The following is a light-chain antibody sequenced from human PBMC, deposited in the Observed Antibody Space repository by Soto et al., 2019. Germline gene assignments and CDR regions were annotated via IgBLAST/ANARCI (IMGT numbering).Light chain of an antibody. CDR2: KAS. J-gene: IGKJ1*01. Sequence: DIQMTQSPSTLSGSVGDRVTITCRASQTISSWLAWYQQKPGKAPKLLIYKASTLKSGVPSMFSGSGSGTEFTLTISSLQPDDFATYYCQQYKSYSRTFGQGTKVDI. V-gene: IGKV1-5*03. CDR1: QTISSW. CDR3: QQYKSYSRT.